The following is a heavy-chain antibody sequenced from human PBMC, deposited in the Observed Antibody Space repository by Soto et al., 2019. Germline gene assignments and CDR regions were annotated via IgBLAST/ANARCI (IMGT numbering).Heavy chain of an antibody. Sequence: GGSLGLSCETSGFIFKMYWMHWVRQVPGQGPQWVARITDDGSTTYYAASVEGRFTISRDNAKNALYLQMTSLRPDDTAVYYCTRGPRPTSIGTGAFWGQGTLVTVSS. J-gene: IGHJ4*02. CDR1: GFIFKMYW. D-gene: IGHD3-10*01. CDR3: TRGPRPTSIGTGAF. V-gene: IGHV3-74*01. CDR2: ITDDGSTT.